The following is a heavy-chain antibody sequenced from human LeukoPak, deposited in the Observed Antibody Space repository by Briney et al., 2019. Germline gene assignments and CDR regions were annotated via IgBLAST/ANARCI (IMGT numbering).Heavy chain of an antibody. D-gene: IGHD4-17*01. CDR2: IIPIFGTA. V-gene: IGHV1-69*13. Sequence: GASVKVSCKASGGTFSSYAISWVRQAPGQGLEWMGGIIPIFGTANYAQKFQGRVTITADESTSTAYMELSSLRSEDTAVYYCARPRDYGDPYYFDYWGQGTLVTVSS. CDR3: ARPRDYGDPYYFDY. CDR1: GGTFSSYA. J-gene: IGHJ4*02.